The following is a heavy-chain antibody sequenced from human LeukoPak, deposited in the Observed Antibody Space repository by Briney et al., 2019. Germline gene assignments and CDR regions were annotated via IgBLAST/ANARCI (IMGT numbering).Heavy chain of an antibody. D-gene: IGHD6-13*01. Sequence: GGSLRLSCAASGFTFSSYEMNWVRQAPGKGLEWVSHIGNRGTTIFYADSVKGRSTISRDNAKNSLYLQVNSLRAEDTSVYYCARSASSSWYGLDVWGQGTTVTASS. J-gene: IGHJ6*02. V-gene: IGHV3-48*03. CDR3: ARSASSSWYGLDV. CDR1: GFTFSSYE. CDR2: IGNRGTTI.